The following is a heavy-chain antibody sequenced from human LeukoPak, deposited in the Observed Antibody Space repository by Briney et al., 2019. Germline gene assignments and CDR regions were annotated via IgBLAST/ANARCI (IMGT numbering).Heavy chain of an antibody. CDR3: ARVRSGYSGYDYFDY. Sequence: PSETLSLTCTVSGGSISSSSYYWGWIRQPPGKGLEWIGSIYYSGSTYYNPSLKSRVTISVDTSKNQFSLKLSSVTAADTAVYYCARVRSGYSGYDYFDYWGQGTLVTVSS. CDR2: IYYSGST. D-gene: IGHD5-12*01. V-gene: IGHV4-39*07. CDR1: GGSISSSSYY. J-gene: IGHJ4*02.